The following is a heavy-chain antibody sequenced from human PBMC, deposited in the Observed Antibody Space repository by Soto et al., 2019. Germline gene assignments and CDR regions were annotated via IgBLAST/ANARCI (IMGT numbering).Heavy chain of an antibody. CDR2: ISAYNGNT. CDR1: GYTFTSYG. J-gene: IGHJ6*02. V-gene: IGHV1-18*01. D-gene: IGHD3-10*01. Sequence: ASVKVSFKASGYTFTSYGISWVRQAPGQGLEWMGWISAYNGNTNYAQKLQGRVTMTTDTSTSTAYMELRSLRSDDTAVYYCASNYYGSGNYYYGMDVWGQGTTVTVSS. CDR3: ASNYYGSGNYYYGMDV.